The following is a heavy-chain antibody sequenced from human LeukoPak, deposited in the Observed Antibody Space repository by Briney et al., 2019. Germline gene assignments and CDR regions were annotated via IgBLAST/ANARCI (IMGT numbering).Heavy chain of an antibody. V-gene: IGHV3-23*01. Sequence: GVSLRLSRAASGFTFRSYAMRWVRQAPGKGLEWVSSISSSGVNTYYAGSARRRFTISRDNYKNTLYLQMNSQSAEHPALYFCATLITPFHYWGERILVTVSS. CDR3: ATLITPFHY. J-gene: IGHJ4*02. CDR2: ISSSGVNT. D-gene: IGHD2-15*01. CDR1: GFTFRSYA.